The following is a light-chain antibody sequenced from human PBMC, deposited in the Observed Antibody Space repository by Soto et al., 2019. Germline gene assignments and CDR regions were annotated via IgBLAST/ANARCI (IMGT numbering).Light chain of an antibody. J-gene: IGKJ1*01. Sequence: EIVLTQSPGTLSLSPGERATLSCRASQSVAKNSLAWYQQEPGQAPRLLIYGPSSRATGIPDRFSGSGSGTDFTLTIRRLEPEDFVVYYCHHDATSPQTFGHGTKVEIK. CDR1: QSVAKNS. CDR2: GPS. V-gene: IGKV3-20*01. CDR3: HHDATSPQT.